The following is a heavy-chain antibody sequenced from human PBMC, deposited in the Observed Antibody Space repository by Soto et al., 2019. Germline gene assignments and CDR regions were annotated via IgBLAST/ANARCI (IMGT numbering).Heavy chain of an antibody. D-gene: IGHD2-21*02. CDR3: ARDDATHCGDDCYRYFYYGMDV. Sequence: QVQLVQSGTEVQTPGSSVKVSCKASGGSFSKVAINWVRQAPGQGLEWMGGIIPTLGTTDYAHKFQGRVTINADEATRTAYMELSGLRSEDTAVYYCARDDATHCGDDCYRYFYYGMDVWGQGTTVTVSS. V-gene: IGHV1-69*01. CDR2: IIPTLGTT. CDR1: GGSFSKVA. J-gene: IGHJ6*02.